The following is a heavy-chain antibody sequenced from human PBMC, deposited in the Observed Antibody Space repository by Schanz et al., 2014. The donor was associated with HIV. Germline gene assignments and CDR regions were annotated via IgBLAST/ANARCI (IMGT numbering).Heavy chain of an antibody. D-gene: IGHD3-16*01. Sequence: VQLVESGGGLVKPGGSLRLSCAASGFNFNDFYMSWIRQAPGKGLEWVASITLDGTEKYSMDSMKGRFTISRDNAKNSLFLLMNNLRVEDTAVYYCARENWGVGDYWGQGTLVTVSS. CDR2: ITLDGTEK. CDR3: ARENWGVGDY. CDR1: GFNFNDFY. V-gene: IGHV3-7*01. J-gene: IGHJ4*02.